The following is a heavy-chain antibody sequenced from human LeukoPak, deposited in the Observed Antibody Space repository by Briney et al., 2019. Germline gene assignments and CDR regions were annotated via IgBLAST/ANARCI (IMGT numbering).Heavy chain of an antibody. V-gene: IGHV4-30-4*01. Sequence: SETLSLTCTVSGGSISSGDYYWSWLRQPPGKGLEWIGYIYYSGSTYYNPSLRSRVTISVDTSKNQFSLKLSSVTAADTAVYYCARLLSYGSLSFDYWGQGTLVTVSS. CDR1: GGSISSGDYY. D-gene: IGHD4-17*01. J-gene: IGHJ4*02. CDR3: ARLLSYGSLSFDY. CDR2: IYYSGST.